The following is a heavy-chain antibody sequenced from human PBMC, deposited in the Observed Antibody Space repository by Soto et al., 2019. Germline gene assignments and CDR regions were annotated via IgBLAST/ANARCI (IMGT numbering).Heavy chain of an antibody. V-gene: IGHV3-23*01. D-gene: IGHD3-22*01. CDR2: ISGSGGST. CDR1: GFTFSSYA. J-gene: IGHJ4*02. Sequence: PGGSLRLSCAASGFTFSSYAMSWVRQAPGKGLEWVSAISGSGGSTYYADSVKGRFTISRDNSKNTLYLQMNSLRAEDTAVYYCAKELDDSSGYYQKQFDYWGQGTLVTVSS. CDR3: AKELDDSSGYYQKQFDY.